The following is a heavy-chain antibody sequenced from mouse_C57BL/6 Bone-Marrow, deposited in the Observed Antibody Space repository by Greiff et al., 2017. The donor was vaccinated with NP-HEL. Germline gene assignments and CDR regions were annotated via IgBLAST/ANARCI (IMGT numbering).Heavy chain of an antibody. CDR1: GFTCSECY. CDR2: SRNKANDYTT. Sequence: EVHLVESGGGLVQSGRSLRRAGATSGFTCSECYMEWVRQAPGKGLEWIAASRNKANDYTTEYSASVKGRFIVSRDTSQSILYLQMNALRAEDTAIYYCARDAVFYAMDYWGQGTSVTVSS. V-gene: IGHV7-1*01. J-gene: IGHJ4*01. CDR3: ARDAVFYAMDY.